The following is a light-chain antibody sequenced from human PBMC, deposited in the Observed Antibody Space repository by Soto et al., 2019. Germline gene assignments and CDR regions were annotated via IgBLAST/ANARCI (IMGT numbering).Light chain of an antibody. CDR1: QDISHY. CDR3: QQYIKIPST. J-gene: IGKJ5*01. Sequence: IQITQSPSSLSSSVLGRFTITCQASQDISHYLNWYQQKPGKAPKLLIYDASNLEKGVPSRFSGRRSGTDFTFTITGLQPADIATYYCQQYIKIPSTFGQGTRLEI. V-gene: IGKV1-33*01. CDR2: DAS.